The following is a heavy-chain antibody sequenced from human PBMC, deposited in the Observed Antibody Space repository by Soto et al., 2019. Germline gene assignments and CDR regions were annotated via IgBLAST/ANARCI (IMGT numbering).Heavy chain of an antibody. CDR2: ISAYNGNT. CDR1: GYTFTSYG. V-gene: IGHV1-18*04. CDR3: ARYSFYYDFCSAYWYYFDY. J-gene: IGHJ4*02. D-gene: IGHD3-3*01. Sequence: ASVKVSCKASGYTFTSYGISWVRQAPGQGLEWMGWISAYNGNTNYAQKLQGRVTMTTDTSTSTAYMELRSLRSDDTAVYYCARYSFYYDFCSAYWYYFDYWGQGTLVTVSS.